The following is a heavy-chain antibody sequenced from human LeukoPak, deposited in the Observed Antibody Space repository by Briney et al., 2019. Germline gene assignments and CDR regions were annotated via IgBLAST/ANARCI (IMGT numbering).Heavy chain of an antibody. Sequence: ASVKVSCKASGYTFTSYGISWVRQAPGQGLEWMGWISAYNGNTNYAQKLQGRVTMTTDTSTSTAYMELRSLRSDDTAVYYCARDRPGLVSGPREDAFDIWGQGTMVTVSS. CDR1: GYTFTSYG. CDR2: ISAYNGNT. CDR3: ARDRPGLVSGPREDAFDI. V-gene: IGHV1-18*01. J-gene: IGHJ3*02. D-gene: IGHD2-8*02.